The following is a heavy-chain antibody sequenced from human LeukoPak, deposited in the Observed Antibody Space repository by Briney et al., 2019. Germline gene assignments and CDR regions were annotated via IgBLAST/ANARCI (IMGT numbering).Heavy chain of an antibody. CDR2: IIPILGIA. V-gene: IGHV1-69*04. D-gene: IGHD5-24*01. CDR3: ARSDIEMATIYTFDY. CDR1: GGTFSSYA. J-gene: IGHJ4*02. Sequence: SVKVSCKASGGTFSSYAISWVRQAPGQGLEWMGRIIPILGIANYAQKFQGRVTITADKSTSTAYMELSSLRSEDTAVYCCARSDIEMATIYTFDYWGQGTLVTVSS.